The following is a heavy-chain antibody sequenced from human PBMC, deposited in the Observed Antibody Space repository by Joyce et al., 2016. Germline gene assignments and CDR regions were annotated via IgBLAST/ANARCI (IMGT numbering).Heavy chain of an antibody. CDR2: IFHSGTP. CDR3: ARGILRLHS. D-gene: IGHD4-17*01. V-gene: IGHV4-39*01. J-gene: IGHJ4*02. CDR1: GDSITSGNYY. Sequence: QLQLQESGPGLVNPSETLSLTCSVSGDSITSGNYYWGWVRQPPGKGLKWIGNIFHSGTPYYSPTLKSRVSIAVDTSENQFSLNLSSLTAAGTATYYCARGILRLHSWGQGILVTVSS.